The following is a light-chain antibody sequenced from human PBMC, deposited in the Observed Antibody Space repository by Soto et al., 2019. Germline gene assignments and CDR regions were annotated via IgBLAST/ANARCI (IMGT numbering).Light chain of an antibody. CDR3: LQDYNYPRT. Sequence: AMQVNQYTSSLSASVGDRVTITCRASQGIRNDLGWYQQKPGKAPKLLIYAASSLQSGVPSRFSGSGSGTDFTLTISSLQPEDFATYYCLQDYNYPRTFGQGTKVDIK. CDR2: AAS. J-gene: IGKJ1*01. CDR1: QGIRND. V-gene: IGKV1-6*01.